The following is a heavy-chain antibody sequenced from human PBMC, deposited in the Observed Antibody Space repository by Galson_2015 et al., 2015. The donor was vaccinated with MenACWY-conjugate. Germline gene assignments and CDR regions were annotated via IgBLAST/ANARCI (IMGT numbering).Heavy chain of an antibody. CDR2: ISSDGNNK. Sequence: SLRLSCAASGFTLSSYLIHWVRQTPGKGLEWVAGISSDGNNKYYADSVKGRFTVSRDNAKNTVYLQMSGLRADDTAVYYCARDKFYTWSIDYWGQGTLATVSS. D-gene: IGHD3-16*01. J-gene: IGHJ4*02. CDR3: ARDKFYTWSIDY. V-gene: IGHV3-30*04. CDR1: GFTLSSYL.